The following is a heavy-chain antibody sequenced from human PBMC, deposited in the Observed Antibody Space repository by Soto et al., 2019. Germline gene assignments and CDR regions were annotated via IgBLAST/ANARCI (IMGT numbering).Heavy chain of an antibody. CDR3: ARDNVGATAIDY. CDR2: VWYDGSNR. CDR1: GFTFSSFG. D-gene: IGHD1-26*01. V-gene: IGHV3-33*01. J-gene: IGHJ4*02. Sequence: QVQLVESGGGVVQPGGSLRPSCAASGFTFSSFGMHWVRQAPGKGLEWVAVVWYDGSNRFHADSVKGRFTISRDNSKNTLYLQMNRLRAEDTAVYYCARDNVGATAIDYWGQGTLVTVSS.